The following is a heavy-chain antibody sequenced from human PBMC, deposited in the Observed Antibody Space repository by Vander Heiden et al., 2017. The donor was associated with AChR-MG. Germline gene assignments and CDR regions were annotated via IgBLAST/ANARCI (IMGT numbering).Heavy chain of an antibody. CDR1: GFTFSSYS. CDR3: AKAREVTSCGVVIGAFDI. J-gene: IGHJ3*02. V-gene: IGHV3-23*01. CDR2: ISGSGGST. D-gene: IGHD3-3*01. Sequence: EVQLLESGGGLVQPGGSLRLSCAASGFTFSSYSMSWVRQAPGKGLEWVSAISGSGGSTYYADSVKGRVTISRDNSKNTLYLQMNSLRAEETAVYYCAKAREVTSCGVVIGAFDIWGQGTMVTVSS.